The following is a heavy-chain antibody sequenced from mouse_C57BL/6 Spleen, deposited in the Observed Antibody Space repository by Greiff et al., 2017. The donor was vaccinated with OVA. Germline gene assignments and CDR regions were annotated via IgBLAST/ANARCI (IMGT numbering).Heavy chain of an antibody. CDR2: IYPGNSDT. D-gene: IGHD1-1*01. J-gene: IGHJ2*01. CDR3: TREWFTTVVATPFDY. CDR1: GYTFTSYW. Sequence: VQLQQSGTVLARPGASVKMSCKTSGYTFTSYWMHWVKQRPGQGLEWIGAIYPGNSDTSYNQKFKGKAKLTAVTSASTAYMELSSLTNEDSAVYYCTREWFTTVVATPFDYWGQGTTLTVSS. V-gene: IGHV1-5*01.